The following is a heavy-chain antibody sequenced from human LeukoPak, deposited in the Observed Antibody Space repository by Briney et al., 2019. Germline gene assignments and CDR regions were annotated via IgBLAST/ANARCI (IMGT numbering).Heavy chain of an antibody. CDR1: GFTVSSNY. CDR3: ARGTPEGINFWSGQAYYMDV. CDR2: IYSGGST. J-gene: IGHJ6*03. D-gene: IGHD3-3*01. V-gene: IGHV3-53*01. Sequence: GGSLRLSCAASGFTVSSNYMSWVRQAPGKGLEWVSVIYSGGSTYYADSVKGRFTISRDNSKNTLYLQMNSLRAEDTAVYYCARGTPEGINFWSGQAYYMDVWGKGTTVTVSS.